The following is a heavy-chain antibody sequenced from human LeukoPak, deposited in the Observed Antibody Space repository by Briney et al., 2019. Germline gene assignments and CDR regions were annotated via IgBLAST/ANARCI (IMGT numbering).Heavy chain of an antibody. V-gene: IGHV4-39*01. D-gene: IGHD4-17*01. J-gene: IGHJ4*02. Sequence: SETLSLTCTVSGGSIGVYYWSWIRQPPGKGLEWLGTVFYSGTTYYNPSLKSRVTISVDTSKNQFSLGLRSVTAADTAVYYCARLDSGDYFFDYWGQGTLVTVSS. CDR2: VFYSGTT. CDR1: GGSIGVYY. CDR3: ARLDSGDYFFDY.